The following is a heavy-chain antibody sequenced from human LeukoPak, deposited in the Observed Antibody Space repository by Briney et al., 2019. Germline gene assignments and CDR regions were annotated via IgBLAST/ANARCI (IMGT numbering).Heavy chain of an antibody. V-gene: IGHV1-18*01. Sequence: ASVKVSCKASGGTFSSYAISWVRQAPGQGLEWMGWISAYNGNTNYAQKLQGRVTMTTDTSTSTAYMELRSLRSDDTAVYYCARDHYYGSGSSSWFDPWGQGTLVTVSS. CDR1: GGTFSSYA. J-gene: IGHJ5*02. CDR2: ISAYNGNT. D-gene: IGHD3-10*01. CDR3: ARDHYYGSGSSSWFDP.